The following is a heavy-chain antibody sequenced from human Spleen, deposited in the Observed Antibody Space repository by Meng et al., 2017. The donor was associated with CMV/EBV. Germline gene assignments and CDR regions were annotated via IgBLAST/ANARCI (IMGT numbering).Heavy chain of an antibody. CDR2: IYHTGDT. V-gene: IGHV4-39*07. D-gene: IGHD3-3*01. CDR3: ARAFDFWSGYYAGSSWFDP. J-gene: IGHJ5*02. CDR1: RSTHS. Sequence: RSTHSWCWIRQPPGKGLEWIGNIYHTGDTYFNPSLKGRVTMSIDTSRNQFSLKVNSVTAADTAMYYCARAFDFWSGYYAGSSWFDPWGQGTLVTVSS.